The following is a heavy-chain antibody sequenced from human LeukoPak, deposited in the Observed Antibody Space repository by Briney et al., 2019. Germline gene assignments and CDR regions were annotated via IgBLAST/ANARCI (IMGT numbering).Heavy chain of an antibody. V-gene: IGHV3-7*03. Sequence: GGSLRLSCAASGFTFSSYAMSWVRQAPGKGLEWVANIKQDGSEKYYVDSVKGRFTISRDNAKNSLYLQMNSLRAEDTALYYCAKGYYYDSSGYLDAFDIWGQGTMVTVSS. CDR3: AKGYYYDSSGYLDAFDI. D-gene: IGHD3-22*01. J-gene: IGHJ3*02. CDR2: IKQDGSEK. CDR1: GFTFSSYA.